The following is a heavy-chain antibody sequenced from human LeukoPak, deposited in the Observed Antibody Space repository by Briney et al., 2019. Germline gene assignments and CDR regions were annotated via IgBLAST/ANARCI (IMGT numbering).Heavy chain of an antibody. CDR3: ARAARYYYGSGLNFDY. Sequence: GGALRLSCAASGFTFSSYWMHWVRQAPGKGLVWVSRTNSDGSSTSYAGSVKGRFTISRDNAKNTLYLQMNSLRAEDTAVYYCARAARYYYGSGLNFDYWGQGTLVTISS. V-gene: IGHV3-74*01. J-gene: IGHJ4*02. D-gene: IGHD3-10*01. CDR2: TNSDGSST. CDR1: GFTFSSYW.